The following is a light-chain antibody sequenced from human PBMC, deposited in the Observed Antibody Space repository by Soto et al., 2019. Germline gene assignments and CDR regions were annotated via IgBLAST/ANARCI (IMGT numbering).Light chain of an antibody. CDR1: QSVSSN. CDR3: QQYNNWPPMA. V-gene: IGKV3-15*01. Sequence: EIVMTQSPATLSVSPGERATLSCRASQSVSSNLAWYQQKPGQAPRLLIYGASTRATGIPARFSGSGSGTEFTLTISSLQSEDFAVYYCQQYNNWPPMAFGQGNTVEIK. CDR2: GAS. J-gene: IGKJ1*01.